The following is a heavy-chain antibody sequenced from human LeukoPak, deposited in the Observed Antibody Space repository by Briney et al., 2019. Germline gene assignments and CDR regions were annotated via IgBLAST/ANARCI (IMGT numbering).Heavy chain of an antibody. V-gene: IGHV4-4*07. CDR2: FYNSGST. D-gene: IGHD3-10*01. Sequence: PSQTLSLTCTVSGGSISGYYWSWIRQPAGKGLEWIGRFYNSGSTKYNPSLKSRVTMSIDTSKNEFYLKLTSVTAADTAVYYCARDREFGYWGQGTLVTVSS. CDR3: ARDREFGY. CDR1: GGSISGYY. J-gene: IGHJ4*02.